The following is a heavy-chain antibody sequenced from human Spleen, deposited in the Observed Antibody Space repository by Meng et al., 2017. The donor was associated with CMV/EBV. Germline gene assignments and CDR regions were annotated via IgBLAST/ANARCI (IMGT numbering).Heavy chain of an antibody. CDR3: ARVRRGWAGSWYKG. Sequence: ASVKVSCKASGYTFTGYYMHWVRQAPGQGLEWMGWINPNSGGTNYAQKFQGRVTMTRDTSISTAYMELSRLGSDDTAVYYCARVRRGWAGSWYKGWGQGTLVTVSS. D-gene: IGHD6-13*01. CDR1: GYTFTGYY. CDR2: INPNSGGT. J-gene: IGHJ4*02. V-gene: IGHV1-2*02.